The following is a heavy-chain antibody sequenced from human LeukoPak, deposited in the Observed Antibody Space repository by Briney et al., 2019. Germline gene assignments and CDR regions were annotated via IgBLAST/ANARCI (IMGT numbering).Heavy chain of an antibody. CDR1: GGTFSSYA. V-gene: IGHV1-69*04. CDR2: IITIIGIA. Sequence: SVTVSCTASGGTFSSYAINWVRQAPGQGLEWMGRIITIIGIANYAQKFQGRVTITADKSTSTAYMELSSLRSEDTAVYYCATTYCGGDCAYYYYGMDVWGQGTTVTVSS. CDR3: ATTYCGGDCAYYYYGMDV. D-gene: IGHD2-21*02. J-gene: IGHJ6*02.